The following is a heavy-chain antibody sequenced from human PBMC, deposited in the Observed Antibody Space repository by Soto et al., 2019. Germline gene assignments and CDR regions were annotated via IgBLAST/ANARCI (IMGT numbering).Heavy chain of an antibody. D-gene: IGHD3-9*01. V-gene: IGHV3-23*01. CDR3: AKVVKYDVLTGYYKGPDYYGMDV. Sequence: WVPRRTGKGMEWVPVISGTASRTYYVDSVKGRFFISRDNSKNTLYLEMDSLRAEDTAVYYCAKVVKYDVLTGYYKGPDYYGMDVWGQGTTVPVSS. CDR2: ISGTASRT. J-gene: IGHJ6*02.